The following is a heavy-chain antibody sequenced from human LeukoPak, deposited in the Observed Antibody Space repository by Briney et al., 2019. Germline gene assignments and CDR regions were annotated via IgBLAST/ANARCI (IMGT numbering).Heavy chain of an antibody. CDR2: INPKSGGT. D-gene: IGHD4-23*01. Sequence: GASMKVSCKASGYTFTAYYMHWVRQAPGQGLEWMGWINPKSGGTNYGKKFQGRVTMTRDTSINTAYMELSRLRSDDTAVYYCARVMDYGGNRENFDYWGQGTLATVSS. CDR3: ARVMDYGGNRENFDY. CDR1: GYTFTAYY. J-gene: IGHJ4*02. V-gene: IGHV1-2*02.